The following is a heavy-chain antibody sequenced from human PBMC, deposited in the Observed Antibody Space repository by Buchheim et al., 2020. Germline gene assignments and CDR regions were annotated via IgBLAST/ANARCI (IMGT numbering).Heavy chain of an antibody. CDR1: GYTFTTSW. CDR2: IWPGDSDT. Sequence: EVRLVQSGPEVKKPGESLKISCKGSGYTFTTSWIGWVRQMPGKGLEWMGIIWPGDSDTTYSPSFQGHVTISADKSISTAYPQWSSLRASDTAMYYCARSRANSPTTPFDYWGQGTL. V-gene: IGHV5-51*01. J-gene: IGHJ4*02. CDR3: ARSRANSPTTPFDY. D-gene: IGHD2/OR15-2a*01.